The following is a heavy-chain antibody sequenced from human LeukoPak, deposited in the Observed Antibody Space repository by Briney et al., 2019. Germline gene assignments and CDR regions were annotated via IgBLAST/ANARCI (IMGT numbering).Heavy chain of an antibody. J-gene: IGHJ4*02. CDR3: ARDRDSSGLDY. CDR1: GFTFSSYW. Sequence: GGSLRLSCAASGFTFSSYWMHWVRQAPGKGLEWVSSISSSSSYIYYADSVKGRFTISRDNAKNSLYLQMNSLRAEDTAVYYCARDRDSSGLDYWGQGTLVTVSS. D-gene: IGHD3-22*01. CDR2: ISSSSSYI. V-gene: IGHV3-21*01.